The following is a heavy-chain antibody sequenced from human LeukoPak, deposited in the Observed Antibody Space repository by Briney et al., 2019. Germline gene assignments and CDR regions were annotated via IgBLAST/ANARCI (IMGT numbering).Heavy chain of an antibody. J-gene: IGHJ4*02. V-gene: IGHV3-7*03. D-gene: IGHD3-10*01. CDR2: IKQDGSEK. CDR3: AKEGRVRGVVPYFDF. Sequence: GGSLRLSCAASGFTFSSYWMSWVRQAPGKGLEWVANIKQDGSEKYYVDSVKGRFTISRDTSKNTLYLQMNSLRAEDTAIYYCAKEGRVRGVVPYFDFWGQGTLVTVSS. CDR1: GFTFSSYW.